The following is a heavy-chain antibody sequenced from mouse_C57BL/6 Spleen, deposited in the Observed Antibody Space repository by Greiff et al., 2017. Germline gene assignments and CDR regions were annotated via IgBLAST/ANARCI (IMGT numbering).Heavy chain of an antibody. D-gene: IGHD4-1*01. CDR2: IYPSDSET. CDR1: GYTFTSYW. CDR3: AREGTGTDFDY. J-gene: IGHJ2*01. Sequence: QVQLQQPGAELVRPGSSVKLSCKASGYTFTSYWMDWVKQRPGQGLEWIGNIYPSDSETHYNQKFKDKATLTVDKSSSTAYMQLSSLTSEDSAVSYCAREGTGTDFDYWGQGTTLTVSS. V-gene: IGHV1-61*01.